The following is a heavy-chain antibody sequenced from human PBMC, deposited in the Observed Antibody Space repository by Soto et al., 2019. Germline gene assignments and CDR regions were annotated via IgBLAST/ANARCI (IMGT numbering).Heavy chain of an antibody. Sequence: GGSLRLSCAASGFTFSSYSMNWVRQAPGKGLEWVSSISSSSSYIYYADSVKGRFTISRDNAKNSLYLQMNSLRAEDTAVYYCARDPPPGYDHDYWGQGTLVTVSS. D-gene: IGHD5-12*01. J-gene: IGHJ4*02. V-gene: IGHV3-21*01. CDR2: ISSSSSYI. CDR1: GFTFSSYS. CDR3: ARDPPPGYDHDY.